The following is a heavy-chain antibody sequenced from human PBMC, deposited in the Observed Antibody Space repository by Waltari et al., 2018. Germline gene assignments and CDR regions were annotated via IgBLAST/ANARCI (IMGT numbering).Heavy chain of an antibody. D-gene: IGHD3-10*01. CDR2: IKSEGDGGTT. CDR3: ATDYGDFLGV. V-gene: IGHV3-15*01. J-gene: IGHJ6*02. CDR1: GFTFTKAW. Sequence: EVQLVESGGGLVKPGGSLRLSCVVSGFTFTKAWVSWVRQGPGKGLEWVGRIKSEGDGGTTDYATPLKGRISLSRDDSKNTGYLQMNTLKAEDTGVYFCATDYGDFLGVWGPGTTVTV.